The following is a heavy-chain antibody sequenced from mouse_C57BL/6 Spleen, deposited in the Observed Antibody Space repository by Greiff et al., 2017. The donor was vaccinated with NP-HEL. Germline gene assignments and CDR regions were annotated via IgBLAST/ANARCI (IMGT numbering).Heavy chain of an antibody. CDR1: GYAFSSYW. J-gene: IGHJ4*01. Sequence: VQLQQSGAELVKPGASVKISCKASGYAFSSYWMNWVKQRPGKGLEWIGQIYPGDGDTNYNGKFKGKATLTADKSSSTAYMQLSSLTSEDSAVYFCARSGAYYSNYEDYAMDYWGQGTSVTVSS. CDR3: ARSGAYYSNYEDYAMDY. D-gene: IGHD2-5*01. CDR2: IYPGDGDT. V-gene: IGHV1-80*01.